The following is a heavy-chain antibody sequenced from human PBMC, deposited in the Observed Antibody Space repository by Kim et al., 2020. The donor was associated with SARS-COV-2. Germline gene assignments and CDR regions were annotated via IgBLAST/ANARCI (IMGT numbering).Heavy chain of an antibody. J-gene: IGHJ1*01. CDR1: GFTVNSNQ. CDR3: ARDPRSTISVAGTEYFQH. CDR2: IYTDGST. D-gene: IGHD6-19*01. Sequence: GGSLRLSCVASGFTVNSNQMSWVRQAPGEGLGWIAVIYTDGSTYYADSVKGRFTISRDNSENTLYLQMNSLRAEDTAVYYCARDPRSTISVAGTEYFQHWGQGTLVTVSS. V-gene: IGHV3-66*01.